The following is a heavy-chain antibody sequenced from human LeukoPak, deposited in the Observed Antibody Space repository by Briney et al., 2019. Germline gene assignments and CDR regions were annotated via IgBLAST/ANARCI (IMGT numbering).Heavy chain of an antibody. CDR3: ARDDSGSVPY. Sequence: ASVKVSCKASGYGFSTYDMSWVRQAPGQGLELMGWISTGNGNTKYAQNFQGRVTLTTDTSTSTAYMELWSLRSGDTAVYYCARDDSGSVPYWGQGTLVTVSS. J-gene: IGHJ4*02. V-gene: IGHV1-18*01. CDR1: GYGFSTYD. CDR2: ISTGNGNT. D-gene: IGHD1-26*01.